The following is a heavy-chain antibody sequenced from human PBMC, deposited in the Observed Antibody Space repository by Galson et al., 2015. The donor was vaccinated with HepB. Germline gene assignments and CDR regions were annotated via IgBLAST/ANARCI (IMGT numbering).Heavy chain of an antibody. CDR1: GFSFSSYA. J-gene: IGHJ4*02. D-gene: IGHD6-19*01. CDR2: ISGNGGRT. CDR3: TKVAYTSGWGPFDY. Sequence: SLRLSCAASGFSFSSYAMSWVRQAPGQGLEWVSSISGNGGRTHYADSVKGRFTISRDNSKNTPSLQMNSLRAEDTAIYYCTKVAYTSGWGPFDYWGQGTLVTVSS. V-gene: IGHV3-23*01.